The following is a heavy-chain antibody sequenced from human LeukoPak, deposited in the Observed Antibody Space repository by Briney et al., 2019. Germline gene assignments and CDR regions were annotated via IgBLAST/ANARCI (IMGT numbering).Heavy chain of an antibody. CDR2: IKQDGSEK. CDR1: GFTFSSHW. Sequence: GGSLRLSCAASGFTFSSHWMSWVRQAPGKGLERVANIKQDGSEKYYVDSVKGRFTISRDNAKNSLYLQMNSLRAEDTAVYYCARDEPSPNLDYWGQGTLVTVSS. V-gene: IGHV3-7*01. CDR3: ARDEPSPNLDY. J-gene: IGHJ4*02.